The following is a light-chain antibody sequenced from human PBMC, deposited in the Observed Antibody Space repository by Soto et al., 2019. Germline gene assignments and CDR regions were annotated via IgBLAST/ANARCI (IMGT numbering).Light chain of an antibody. V-gene: IGKV3-20*01. CDR2: GAS. CDR3: QHYGSSPPWT. Sequence: EIVLTXSPGTLSLXXXXXATLSCRASQSVTSSYLAWYQQKPGQAPRLLIFGASTRATGIPDRFSGSGSGTDFTLTISRLEPEDFAVYYCQHYGSSPPWTFGQGTKVEIK. J-gene: IGKJ1*01. CDR1: QSVTSSY.